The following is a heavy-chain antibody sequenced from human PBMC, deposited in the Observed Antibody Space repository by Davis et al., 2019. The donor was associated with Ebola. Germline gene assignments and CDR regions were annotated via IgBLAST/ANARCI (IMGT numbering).Heavy chain of an antibody. Sequence: ASVKVSCKASGYTFTSYDINWVRQATGQGLEWMGWMNPNSGNTGYAQKFQGRVTMTRNTSISTAYMEPSSLRSEDTAMYYCARAPTWSQINYYCFDYWGQGTLVTVSS. CDR2: MNPNSGNT. J-gene: IGHJ4*02. CDR3: ARAPTWSQINYYCFDY. V-gene: IGHV1-8*01. CDR1: GYTFTSYD. D-gene: IGHD3-10*01.